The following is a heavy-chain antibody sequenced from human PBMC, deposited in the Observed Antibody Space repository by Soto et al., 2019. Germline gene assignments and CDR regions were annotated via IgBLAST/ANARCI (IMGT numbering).Heavy chain of an antibody. Sequence: QLQLQESGPGLVKPSETLSLTCTVSGGSISSSSYYWGWIRQPPGKGLEWIGSICYSGSTYYNPSLTSRVTISVDTSKNQFSLKLSSVTAADTAVYYCARLHSRTLIDYWGQGTLVTVSS. CDR2: ICYSGST. J-gene: IGHJ4*02. CDR1: GGSISSSSYY. V-gene: IGHV4-39*01. CDR3: ARLHSRTLIDY. D-gene: IGHD6-13*01.